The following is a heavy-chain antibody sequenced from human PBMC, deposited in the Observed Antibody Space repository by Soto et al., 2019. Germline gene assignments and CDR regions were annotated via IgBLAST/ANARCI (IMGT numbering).Heavy chain of an antibody. Sequence: VQLLESGGGLVQPGGSLRLSCAASGFTFSTYAMSWVRQAPGKGLEWVSAIGDSGHTTYYADSVKGRFTISRDNSKNTLFLQMNNLRAADTAVYYCARRASGGTYFDYWGQGTLVTVSS. D-gene: IGHD1-26*01. CDR2: IGDSGHTT. CDR3: ARRASGGTYFDY. J-gene: IGHJ4*02. V-gene: IGHV3-23*01. CDR1: GFTFSTYA.